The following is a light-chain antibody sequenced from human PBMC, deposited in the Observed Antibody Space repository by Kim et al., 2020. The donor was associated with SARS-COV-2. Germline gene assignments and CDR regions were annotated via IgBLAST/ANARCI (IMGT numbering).Light chain of an antibody. J-gene: IGLJ3*02. CDR1: NIGSKS. CDR2: YDS. V-gene: IGLV3-21*04. Sequence: SYELTQPPSVSVAPGKTARITCGGNNIGSKSVHWYQQKPGQAPVLVIYYDSDRPSGIPERFSGSNSGNTATLTISRVEAGDEADYYCQVWDSSSDHPYWLFGGGTKLTVL. CDR3: QVWDSSSDHPYWL.